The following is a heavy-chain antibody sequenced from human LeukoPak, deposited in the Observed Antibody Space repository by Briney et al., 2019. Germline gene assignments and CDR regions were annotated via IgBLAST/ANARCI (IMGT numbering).Heavy chain of an antibody. V-gene: IGHV1-69*06. Sequence: SVKVSCKASGGTFSSYAISWVRQAPGQGLEWMGGIIPIFGTANYAQKYQGRGTITAYKSTSTAYLELNSLRSGDMAVYYCARYMTAVVVTAIQREDDAFDIWGQGTMVTVSS. D-gene: IGHD2-21*02. CDR1: GGTFSSYA. J-gene: IGHJ3*02. CDR2: IIPIFGTA. CDR3: ARYMTAVVVTAIQREDDAFDI.